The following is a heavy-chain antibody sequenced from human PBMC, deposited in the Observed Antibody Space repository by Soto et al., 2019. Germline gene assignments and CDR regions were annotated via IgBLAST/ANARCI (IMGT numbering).Heavy chain of an antibody. CDR2: VSFDGSSQ. J-gene: IGHJ6*02. Sequence: QVRLAESGGGVVQPGKSLRLSCAASGFTFTSFSIHWVRQAPGKGLEWVALVSFDGSSQYYADSVKGRFTISRDNSMNTVDLHMSSLRPGDSAVYYCSRRDTRYYDYGLDVWGQGTAVTVSS. CDR3: SRRDTRYYDYGLDV. V-gene: IGHV3-30-3*01. CDR1: GFTFTSFS.